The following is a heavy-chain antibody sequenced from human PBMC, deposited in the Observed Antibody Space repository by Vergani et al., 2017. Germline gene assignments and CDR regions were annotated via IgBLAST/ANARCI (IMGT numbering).Heavy chain of an antibody. Sequence: QVQLVESGGGVVQPGRSLRLSCAASGFTFSSYAMHWVRQAPGKGLEWVAVISYDGSNKYYADSVKGRFTISRDNSKNTLYLQMNSLRAVDTAVYYCAREEPGDYHVNLDYWGQGTLVTVSS. CDR2: ISYDGSNK. CDR1: GFTFSSYA. J-gene: IGHJ4*02. CDR3: AREEPGDYHVNLDY. V-gene: IGHV3-30*04. D-gene: IGHD4-17*01.